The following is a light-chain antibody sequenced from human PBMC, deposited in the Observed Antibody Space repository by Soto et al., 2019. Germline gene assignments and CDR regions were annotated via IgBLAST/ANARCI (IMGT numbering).Light chain of an antibody. CDR2: HAS. Sequence: DVEMTHTPSTLPESVGDRVTITCRASQSISNWLAWYQQKPGTAPKVPIYHASNLQSGVLSRLCGSGSGTELTLSMSSMQPEDFATYHCPQYNRYSLGVGTKGEIK. V-gene: IGKV1-5*01. CDR1: QSISNW. J-gene: IGKJ4*02. CDR3: PQYNRYS.